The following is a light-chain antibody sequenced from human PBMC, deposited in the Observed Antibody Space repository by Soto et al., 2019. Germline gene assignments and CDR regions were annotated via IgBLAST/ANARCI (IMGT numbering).Light chain of an antibody. CDR2: DAF. Sequence: EIVLTQSPATLSLSPGERATLSRRASQSVSSNLAWYQQKLGQAPRLLIYDAFNRATGIPARFSGSGSGTDFTLTISNLEPEDFAVYYCQQRSSWPTFGQGTKLEIK. J-gene: IGKJ2*01. V-gene: IGKV3-11*01. CDR3: QQRSSWPT. CDR1: QSVSSN.